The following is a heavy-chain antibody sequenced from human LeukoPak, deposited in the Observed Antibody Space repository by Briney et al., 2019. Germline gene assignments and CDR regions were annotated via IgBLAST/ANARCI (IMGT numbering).Heavy chain of an antibody. J-gene: IGHJ4*02. CDR3: ARANNFDY. CDR1: GFTFSSYS. Sequence: GGSLRLSCAASGFTFSSYSMNWVRQAPGKGLVWVSRINFDGSSTNYADSVKGRFTISRDNAKNTLYLQMNSLRAEDTAVYSCARANNFDYWGQGTLVTVSS. CDR2: INFDGSST. D-gene: IGHD4/OR15-4a*01. V-gene: IGHV3-74*01.